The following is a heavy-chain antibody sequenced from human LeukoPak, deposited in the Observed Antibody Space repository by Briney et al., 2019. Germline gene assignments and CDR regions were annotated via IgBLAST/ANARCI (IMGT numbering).Heavy chain of an antibody. Sequence: GRSLRLSCAASGFTFSTYGMHWVRQAPGKGLEWVAFIWYDGSNKYYADSVKDRFTISRDNTKNTLYLQMDSLRAEDTAVYYCARDRLSHFDYWGQGTLVTVSS. J-gene: IGHJ4*02. CDR1: GFTFSTYG. CDR2: IWYDGSNK. D-gene: IGHD2/OR15-2a*01. V-gene: IGHV3-33*01. CDR3: ARDRLSHFDY.